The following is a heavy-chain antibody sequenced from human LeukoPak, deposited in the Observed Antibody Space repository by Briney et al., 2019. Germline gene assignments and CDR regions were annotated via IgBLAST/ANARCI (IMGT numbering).Heavy chain of an antibody. D-gene: IGHD1-26*01. CDR2: MNPNSGNT. V-gene: IGHV1-8*01. J-gene: IGHJ6*02. Sequence: GASVKVSCTASGYTFTSYDINWVRQATGQGLEWMGWMNPNSGNTGYAQKFQGRVTMTRNTSISTAYMELSSLRSEDTAVYYCARGLVGERYYYYGMDVWGQGTTVTVSS. CDR1: GYTFTSYD. CDR3: ARGLVGERYYYYGMDV.